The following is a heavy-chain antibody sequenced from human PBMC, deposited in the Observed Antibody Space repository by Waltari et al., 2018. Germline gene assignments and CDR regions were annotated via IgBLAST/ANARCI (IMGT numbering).Heavy chain of an antibody. CDR1: GGSISSSSYY. J-gene: IGHJ4*02. V-gene: IGHV4-39*01. D-gene: IGHD6-19*01. CDR2: IYYSGST. Sequence: QLQLQESGPGLVKPSETLSLTCTVSGGSISSSSYYWGRIRQPPVKGLEWIGSIYYSGSTYYNPSLKSRVTISVDTSKNQFSLKLSSVTAADTAVYYCARHGGYSSGWFIADGSPAGGYWGQGTLVTVSS. CDR3: ARHGGYSSGWFIADGSPAGGY.